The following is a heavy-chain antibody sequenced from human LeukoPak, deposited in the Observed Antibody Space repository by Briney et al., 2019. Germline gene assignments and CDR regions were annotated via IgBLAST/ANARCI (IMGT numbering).Heavy chain of an antibody. CDR3: ARVLRYFDWLLAAGAFDI. D-gene: IGHD3-9*01. Sequence: ASVKVSCKASGGTFSSYAISWVRQAPGQGLEWVGGIILIFGTANYAQKFQGRVTITADESTSTAYMELSSLRSEDTAVYYCARVLRYFDWLLAAGAFDIWGQGTMVTVSS. J-gene: IGHJ3*02. CDR1: GGTFSSYA. V-gene: IGHV1-69*01. CDR2: IILIFGTA.